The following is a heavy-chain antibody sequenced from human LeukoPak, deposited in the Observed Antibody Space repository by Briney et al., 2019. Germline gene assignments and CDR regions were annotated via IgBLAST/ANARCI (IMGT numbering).Heavy chain of an antibody. CDR2: INPNSGGT. J-gene: IGHJ6*03. CDR1: GYTFTGYY. CDR3: ATRGIGPDVILSNYYYLDV. V-gene: IGHV1-2*02. D-gene: IGHD3-10*01. Sequence: APVKVSCKASGYTFTGYYMHWVRQAPGQGLEWMGWINPNSGGTNYAQKFQGRVTMTEDTSTDTAYMELSRLRSEDTAVYYCATRGIGPDVILSNYYYLDVWGKGTTVTISS.